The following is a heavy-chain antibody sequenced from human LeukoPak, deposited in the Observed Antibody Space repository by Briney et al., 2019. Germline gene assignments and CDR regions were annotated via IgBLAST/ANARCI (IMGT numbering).Heavy chain of an antibody. V-gene: IGHV3-43D*03. Sequence: GGSLRLSCAASGFTFYDYAMHWVRQAPGKGVEGVSLISWDGGSTYYADSVKGRFTISRDNAKNSLYLQMNSLRAEDTAVYYCAELGITMIGGVWGKGTTVTVSS. J-gene: IGHJ6*04. CDR1: GFTFYDYA. D-gene: IGHD3-10*02. CDR3: AELGITMIGGV. CDR2: ISWDGGST.